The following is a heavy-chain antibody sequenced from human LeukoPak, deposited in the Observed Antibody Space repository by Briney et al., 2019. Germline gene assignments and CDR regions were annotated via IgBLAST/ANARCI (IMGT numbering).Heavy chain of an antibody. CDR2: ISAYNGNT. CDR1: GYTFTGYY. Sequence: ASVKVSCKASGYTFTGYYMHWVRQAPGQGLEWMGWISAYNGNTNYAQKLQGRVTMTTDTSTSTAYMELRSLRTDDTAVYYCAREDCSSTSYYSYWGQGTLVTVSS. D-gene: IGHD2-2*01. CDR3: AREDCSSTSYYSY. J-gene: IGHJ4*02. V-gene: IGHV1-18*04.